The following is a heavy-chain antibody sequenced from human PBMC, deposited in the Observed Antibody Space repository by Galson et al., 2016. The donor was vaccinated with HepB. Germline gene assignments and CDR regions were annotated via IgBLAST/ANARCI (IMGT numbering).Heavy chain of an antibody. CDR3: AKDPRYSVYYGDY. Sequence: SLRLSCAASGFTFSTLGMHWVRQAPGKGLEWVAIISYDGSDKSYAESVRGRFTISRDNSNNTLYLQMSSLRAEDTALYYCAKDPRYSVYYGDYWGQGTLVTVSS. V-gene: IGHV3-30*18. D-gene: IGHD5/OR15-5a*01. CDR1: GFTFSTLG. J-gene: IGHJ4*02. CDR2: ISYDGSDK.